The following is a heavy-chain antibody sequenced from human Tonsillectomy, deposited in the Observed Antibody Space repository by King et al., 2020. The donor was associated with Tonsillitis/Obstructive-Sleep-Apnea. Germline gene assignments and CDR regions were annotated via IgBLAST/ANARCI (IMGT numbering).Heavy chain of an antibody. J-gene: IGHJ5*02. Sequence: VQLQESGPGLVKPSETLSLTCTVSGGSITSYYWSWIRQPAGKGLEWIGLISSTGSTNYNPSLKSRVTMSVDTFRNQFSLKLSSVTAADTAVYFCARDLDTAPYNWFDPWGQGTLVTVSS. V-gene: IGHV4-4*07. CDR1: GGSITSYY. CDR3: ARDLDTAPYNWFDP. D-gene: IGHD5-18*01. CDR2: ISSTGST.